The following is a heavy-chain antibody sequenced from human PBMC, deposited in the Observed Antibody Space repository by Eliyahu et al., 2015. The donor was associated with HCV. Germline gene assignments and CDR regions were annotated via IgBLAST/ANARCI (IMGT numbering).Heavy chain of an antibody. CDR1: GFTFSXYA. CDR2: ISGSGGST. J-gene: IGHJ4*02. D-gene: IGHD3-22*01. V-gene: IGHV3-23*01. CDR3: AKIPPQLIYDSSGYDHLDY. Sequence: EVQLLESGGGLVQPGGSLRLSCAASGFTFSXYAMSWVRQAPGKGLEGVSAISGSGGSTYYADSVKGRFTISRDNSKNTLYLQMNSLRAEDTAVYYCAKIPPQLIYDSSGYDHLDYWGQGTLVTVSS.